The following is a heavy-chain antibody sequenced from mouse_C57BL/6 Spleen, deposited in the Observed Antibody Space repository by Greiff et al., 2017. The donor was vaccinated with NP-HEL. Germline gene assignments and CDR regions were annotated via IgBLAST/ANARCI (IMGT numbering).Heavy chain of an antibody. CDR1: GFNIKNTY. Sequence: VQLQQSVAELVRPGASVKLSCTASGFNIKNTYMHWVKQRPEQGLEWIGRIDPANGNTKYAPKFQGKATITADTSSNTAYLQLCSLTSEDTVSYYCAFFPITTVDEDWYFDVWGTRTTVTVSA. V-gene: IGHV14-3*01. CDR2: IDPANGNT. J-gene: IGHJ1*03. CDR3: AFFPITTVDEDWYFDV. D-gene: IGHD1-1*01.